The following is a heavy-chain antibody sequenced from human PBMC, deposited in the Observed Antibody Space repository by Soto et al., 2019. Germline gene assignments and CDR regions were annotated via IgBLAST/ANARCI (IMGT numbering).Heavy chain of an antibody. CDR3: ASSRTIHYGSGNK. CDR2: IIPIFGTA. Sequence: QVQLVQSGAEVKKPGSSVKVSCKASGGTFSSYAISWVRQAPGQGLEWMGGIIPIFGTANYAQKLQGRGTITADKSTSTAYMELSSLRSEDTAVYYCASSRTIHYGSGNKWGQGTLVTVSS. D-gene: IGHD3-10*01. J-gene: IGHJ4*02. CDR1: GGTFSSYA. V-gene: IGHV1-69*06.